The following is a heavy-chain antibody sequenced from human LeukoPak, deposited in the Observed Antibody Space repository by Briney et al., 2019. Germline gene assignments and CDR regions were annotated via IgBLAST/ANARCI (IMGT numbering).Heavy chain of an antibody. CDR1: GDSISGSSYY. CDR3: ARQNGVITIYYYYYYMDV. CDR2: IYYSGST. V-gene: IGHV4-39*01. J-gene: IGHJ6*03. D-gene: IGHD3-16*02. Sequence: SETLSLTCTVSGDSISGSSYYWGWIRQPPGKGLEWIRSIYYSGSTYYNPSLKSRVTISVDTSKNQFSLRLDSVTAADTALYFCARQNGVITIYYYYYYMDVWGKGTTVTVSS.